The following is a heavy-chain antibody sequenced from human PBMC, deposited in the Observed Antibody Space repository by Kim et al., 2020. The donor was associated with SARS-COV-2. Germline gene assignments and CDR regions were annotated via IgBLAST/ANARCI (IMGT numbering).Heavy chain of an antibody. J-gene: IGHJ5*02. CDR3: IKDWSGTYCEGDCLES. V-gene: IGHV3-23*01. CDR2: ISGDSGHT. D-gene: IGHD2-21*02. Sequence: GGSLRLSCAASGFTFSRYVMTWVRQAPGKGLEWVASISGDSGHTYYAESVKGRFTISRDNSKNMLYLQMNSLRGEDTAVFFCIKDWSGTYCEGDCLESWGQGTLVTVSS. CDR1: GFTFSRYV.